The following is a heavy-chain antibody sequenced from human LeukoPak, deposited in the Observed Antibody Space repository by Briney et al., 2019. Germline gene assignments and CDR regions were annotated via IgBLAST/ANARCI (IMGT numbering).Heavy chain of an antibody. D-gene: IGHD4-17*01. CDR2: VYTSGST. J-gene: IGHJ4*02. V-gene: IGHV4-61*02. CDR1: GVSISTGGYY. Sequence: PSQTLSLTCSVSGVSISTGGYYWSWIRQPAGKGLEWIGRVYTSGSTNYNPSLKSRVTISVDTSKNQFSLKLSSVTAADTAVYYCARIDYGDYGYWGQGTLVTVSS. CDR3: ARIDYGDYGY.